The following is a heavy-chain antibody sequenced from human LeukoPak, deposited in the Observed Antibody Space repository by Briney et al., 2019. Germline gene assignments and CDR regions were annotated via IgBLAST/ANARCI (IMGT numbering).Heavy chain of an antibody. CDR1: GGSISSSYYY. CDR2: LYYSGCGT. V-gene: IGHV4-39*01. Sequence: SETLSLTCTVSGGSISSSYYYWGWVRQPPGKGLEWIGSLYYSGCGTYYNPSLKIPGTISVDTYKNQFSLKLNSVTAADTAVYYCARLGCSSASCYPGNWGQGTLVTVSS. J-gene: IGHJ4*02. CDR3: ARLGCSSASCYPGN. D-gene: IGHD2-2*01.